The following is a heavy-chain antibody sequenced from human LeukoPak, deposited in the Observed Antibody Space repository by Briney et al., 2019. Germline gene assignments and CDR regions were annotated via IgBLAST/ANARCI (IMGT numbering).Heavy chain of an antibody. CDR1: GGSITSSY. Sequence: SETLSLTCTVSGGSITSSYWSWIRQPPGKGLEWIGYIYYTGNTDYNPSLRSRVTISLDTSKSHFTLNLSSVTAADTAVYYCARHPFSNPFDFWGRGTLGTVSS. CDR3: ARHPFSNPFDF. CDR2: IYYTGNT. V-gene: IGHV4-59*08. D-gene: IGHD2/OR15-2a*01. J-gene: IGHJ4*02.